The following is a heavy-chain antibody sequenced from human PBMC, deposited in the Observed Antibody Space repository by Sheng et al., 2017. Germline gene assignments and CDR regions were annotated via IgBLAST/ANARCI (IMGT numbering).Heavy chain of an antibody. D-gene: IGHD1-1*01. CDR2: ISYDGSNK. CDR1: GFTFSSYG. Sequence: QVQLVESGGGVVQPGRSLRLSCAASGFTFSSYGMHWVRQAPGKGLEWVAVISYDGSNKYYADSVKGRFTISRDNSKNTLYLQMNSLRAEDTAVYYCAKGGSKGSYNWNRIIWGQGTMVTVSS. V-gene: IGHV3-30*18. J-gene: IGHJ3*02. CDR3: AKGGSKGSYNWNRII.